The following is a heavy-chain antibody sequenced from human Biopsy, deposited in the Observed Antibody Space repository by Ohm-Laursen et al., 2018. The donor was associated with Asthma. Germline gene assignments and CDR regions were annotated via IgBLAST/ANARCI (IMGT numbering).Heavy chain of an antibody. J-gene: IGHJ3*02. V-gene: IGHV3-30*01. D-gene: IGHD1-1*01. CDR2: ISKDASTQ. CDR3: ARDGTDDAFDI. CDR1: GFSFSYFA. Sequence: SLRLSCAACGFSFSYFATHWVRHATAKGLEWVGVISKDASTQDYADSVKGRFTMARDNSKNTLDLQMNSLREEDTAVYYCARDGTDDAFDIWGQGKVVSVSS.